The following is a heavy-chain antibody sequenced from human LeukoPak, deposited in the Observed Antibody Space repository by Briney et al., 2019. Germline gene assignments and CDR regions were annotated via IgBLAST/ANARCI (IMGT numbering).Heavy chain of an antibody. CDR3: AKVRYCSGVNCYPDDN. CDR2: VNENGSEK. V-gene: IGHV3-7*01. J-gene: IGHJ4*02. CDR1: GFTFTKYW. Sequence: GGSLRLSCAASGFTFTKYWMSWVRQAPGKGLEWVANVNENGSEKKYLDSVKGRFTISRDNAKNSLYLQMNSLRAEDTAVYYCAKVRYCSGVNCYPDDNWGQGTLVTVSS. D-gene: IGHD2-15*01.